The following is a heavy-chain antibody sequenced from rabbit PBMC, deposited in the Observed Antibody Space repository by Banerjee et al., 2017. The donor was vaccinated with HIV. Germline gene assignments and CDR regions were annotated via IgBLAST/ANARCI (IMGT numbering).Heavy chain of an antibody. Sequence: QQQLEESGGGLVKPGGTLSLTCKASGIDFSFNAMCWVRQAPGKGPEWIACIYIGDGSTDYASWVNGRFTISRDNAQNTVFLQMTSLTAADTATYFCARGYAGGVYAYYFNLWGQGTLVTVS. CDR2: IYIGDGST. CDR3: ARGYAGGVYAYYFNL. CDR1: GIDFSFNA. D-gene: IGHD4-2*01. J-gene: IGHJ4*01. V-gene: IGHV1S47*01.